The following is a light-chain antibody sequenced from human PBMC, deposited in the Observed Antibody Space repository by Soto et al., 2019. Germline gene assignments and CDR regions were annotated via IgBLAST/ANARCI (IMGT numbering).Light chain of an antibody. J-gene: IGKJ4*01. Sequence: EIVMTQSPATLSVSPGERATLSCRASQSVYNKLAWYQQKPGQTPRLLISGASTRATGVPARSSGSGSGTEFTLTISSLQSEDFAVYFCHQYENWPLTFGGGTQVDIK. CDR3: HQYENWPLT. CDR2: GAS. CDR1: QSVYNK. V-gene: IGKV3-15*01.